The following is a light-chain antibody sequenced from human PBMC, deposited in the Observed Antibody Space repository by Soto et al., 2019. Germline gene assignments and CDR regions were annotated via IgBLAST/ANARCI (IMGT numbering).Light chain of an antibody. CDR3: QQYYNTPLT. J-gene: IGKJ4*01. CDR1: QSVLYSSNNKNY. V-gene: IGKV4-1*01. Sequence: DIVMTQSPDSLAVSLGERATINCKSSQSVLYSSNNKNYLAWYQQKPGQPPKLLIYWASTRESGVPDRFSGSESGTDFTLTISSLQAEDVAVYYCQQYYNTPLTFGGGTKVEIK. CDR2: WAS.